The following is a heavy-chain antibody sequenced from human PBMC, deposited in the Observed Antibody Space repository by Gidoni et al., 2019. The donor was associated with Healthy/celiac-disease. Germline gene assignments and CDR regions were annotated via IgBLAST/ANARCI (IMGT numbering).Heavy chain of an antibody. CDR2: INHSGST. Sequence: QVQLQQWGAGLLKPSETLSLTCAVYGGSFSGYYWSWIRQPPGKGLEWIGEINHSGSTNYNPSLKSRVTISVDTSKNQFSLKLSSVTAADTAVYYCARDRTTVTTRVWVAFDIWGQGTMVTVSS. D-gene: IGHD4-17*01. V-gene: IGHV4-34*01. J-gene: IGHJ3*02. CDR1: GGSFSGYY. CDR3: ARDRTTVTTRVWVAFDI.